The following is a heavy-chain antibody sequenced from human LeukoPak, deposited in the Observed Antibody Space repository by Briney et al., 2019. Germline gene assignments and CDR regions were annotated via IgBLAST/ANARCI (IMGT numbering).Heavy chain of an antibody. D-gene: IGHD3-22*01. V-gene: IGHV3-9*01. CDR2: ISWNSGSI. J-gene: IGHJ4*02. CDR1: GFTFDDYA. Sequence: GGSLRLSCAASGFTFDDYAMHWVRQAPGKGLEWVSGISWNSGSIGYADSVKGRFTISRDNAKNSLYLQMNSLRAEDTALYYCARGLAYNYDSSAYFLDYWGQGTLVTVSS. CDR3: ARGLAYNYDSSAYFLDY.